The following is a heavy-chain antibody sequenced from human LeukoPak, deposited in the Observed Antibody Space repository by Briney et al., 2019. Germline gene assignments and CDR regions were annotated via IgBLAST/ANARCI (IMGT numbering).Heavy chain of an antibody. V-gene: IGHV4-38-2*01. CDR3: AKSNGYGLIDI. J-gene: IGHJ3*02. CDR1: GFTVSSNY. D-gene: IGHD3-10*01. Sequence: LRLSCAASGFTVSSNYMTWVRQAPGKGLEWIGSMYHNGSTYYNPSLKSRVTISVDTSKNQFSLKLTSVTAADTAVYYCAKSNGYGLIDIWGQGTMVTVSS. CDR2: MYHNGST.